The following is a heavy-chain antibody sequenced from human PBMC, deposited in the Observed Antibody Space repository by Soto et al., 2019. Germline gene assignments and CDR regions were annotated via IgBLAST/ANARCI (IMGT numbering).Heavy chain of an antibody. V-gene: IGHV3-23*01. J-gene: IGHJ4*02. CDR1: GFTFSSSA. Sequence: EVQLLESGGGLVQPGGSLRLSCAASGFTFSSSAMSWVRQAPGKGLEWVSAISGSGGSTYYADSVKGRFTISRDNSKNRLYLQMNSLRAEDTAVYYCAKDSVIAVVGTCDYWGQGTLVTVSS. CDR2: ISGSGGST. CDR3: AKDSVIAVVGTCDY. D-gene: IGHD6-19*01.